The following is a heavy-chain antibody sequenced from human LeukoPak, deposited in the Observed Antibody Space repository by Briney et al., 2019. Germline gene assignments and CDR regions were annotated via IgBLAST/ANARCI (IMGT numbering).Heavy chain of an antibody. CDR2: MNPNSGNT. CDR3: ARGDVTVTDFDY. Sequence: GASVSVSFKASGYTFTIYDINWVRQATGQGLEWMGWMNPNSGNTGYAQKFQGRVTITRNTSISTAYMELSSLRSEDTAVYYCARGDVTVTDFDYWGQGTLVTVSS. V-gene: IGHV1-8*03. D-gene: IGHD4-11*01. J-gene: IGHJ4*02. CDR1: GYTFTIYD.